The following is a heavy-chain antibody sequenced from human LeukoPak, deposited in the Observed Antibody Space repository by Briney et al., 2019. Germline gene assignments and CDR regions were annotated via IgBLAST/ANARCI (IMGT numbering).Heavy chain of an antibody. CDR3: ARSARSEDYDFWSGYFAN. J-gene: IGHJ4*02. Sequence: GGSLRLSCAASGFTFSSYGMHWVRQAPGKGLEWVSYISYSGSNTYYADSVKGRFTISRDNAKNSLYLQMNSLRAEDTAVYYCARSARSEDYDFWSGYFANWGQGTLVTVSS. V-gene: IGHV3-48*04. D-gene: IGHD3-3*01. CDR1: GFTFSSYG. CDR2: ISYSGSNT.